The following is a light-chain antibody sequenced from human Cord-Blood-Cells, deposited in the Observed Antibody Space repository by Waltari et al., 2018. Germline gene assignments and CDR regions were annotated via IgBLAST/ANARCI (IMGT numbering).Light chain of an antibody. CDR2: AAS. J-gene: IGKJ4*01. CDR1: QSISSY. V-gene: IGKV1-39*01. Sequence: DIQMTQSPSSLSASVGDRVTITCRASQSISSYLNWYQQKPGKAPKLLIYAASSLQSGDPARFSGSGSVTDFTLTMSSLQAEEFATYSCEQSYSTSLAFGVGTKLEIK. CDR3: EQSYSTSLA.